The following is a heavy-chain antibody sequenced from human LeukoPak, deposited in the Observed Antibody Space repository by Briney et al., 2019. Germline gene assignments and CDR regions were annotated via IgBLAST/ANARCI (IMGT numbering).Heavy chain of an antibody. CDR3: ARTSTHWYFDL. CDR2: IYHSGST. Sequence: PSETLSLTCTVSGYSISSGYYWGWIRQPPGKGLEWIGSIYHSGSTYYNPSLKSRVTISVDTSKNQFSLKLSSVTAADTAVYYCARTSTHWYFDLWGRGTLVTVSS. CDR1: GYSISSGYY. J-gene: IGHJ2*01. V-gene: IGHV4-38-2*02. D-gene: IGHD2/OR15-2a*01.